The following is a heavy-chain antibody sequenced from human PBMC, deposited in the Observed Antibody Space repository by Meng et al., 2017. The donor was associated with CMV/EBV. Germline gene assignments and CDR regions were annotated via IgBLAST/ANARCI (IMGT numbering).Heavy chain of an antibody. CDR1: GFTFSSYE. D-gene: IGHD5-24*01. J-gene: IGHJ6*02. V-gene: IGHV3-48*03. CDR3: ANGFRVGPYYYYGMDV. CDR2: ISSSGSTI. Sequence: GGSLRLSCAASGFTFSSYEMNWVRQAPGKGLEWVSYISSSGSTIYYADSVKGRFTISRDNSKNTLYLQMNSLRAEDTAVYYCANGFRVGPYYYYGMDVWGQGTTVTVSS.